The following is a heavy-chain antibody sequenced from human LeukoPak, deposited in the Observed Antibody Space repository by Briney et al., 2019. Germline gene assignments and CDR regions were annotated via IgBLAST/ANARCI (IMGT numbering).Heavy chain of an antibody. CDR1: GFTFSSYA. CDR2: ISGSGGST. V-gene: IGHV3-23*01. J-gene: IGHJ6*03. CDR3: ARAVVAYYYYYMDV. Sequence: PGGSLRLSCAASGFTFSSYAMSWVRQAPGKGLEWVSAISGSGGSTYYADSVKGRFTISRDNSKNTLYLQMNSLRAEDTAVYYCARAVVAYYYYYMDVWGKGTTVTVSS. D-gene: IGHD2-2*01.